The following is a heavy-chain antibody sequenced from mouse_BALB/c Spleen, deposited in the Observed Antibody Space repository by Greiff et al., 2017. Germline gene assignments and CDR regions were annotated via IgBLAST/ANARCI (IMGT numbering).Heavy chain of an antibody. Sequence: EVMLVESGGGLVQPGGSLKLSCAASGFTFSSYTMSWVRQTPEKRLEWVAYISNGGGSTYYPDTVKGRFTISRDNAKNTLYLQMSSLKSEDTAMYYSARHYGNYGRYFDYWGQGTTLTVSS. CDR2: ISNGGGST. V-gene: IGHV5-12-2*01. D-gene: IGHD2-1*01. CDR3: ARHYGNYGRYFDY. J-gene: IGHJ2*01. CDR1: GFTFSSYT.